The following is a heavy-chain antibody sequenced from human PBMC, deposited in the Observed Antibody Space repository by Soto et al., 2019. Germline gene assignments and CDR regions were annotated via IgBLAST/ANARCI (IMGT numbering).Heavy chain of an antibody. CDR1: GFTFSSYW. J-gene: IGHJ4*02. CDR3: GSAPGGGWELLWDY. V-gene: IGHV3-7*01. CDR2: IKQDGSEK. D-gene: IGHD1-26*01. Sequence: GGSLRLSCAASGFTFSSYWMSWVRQAPGKGLEWVANIKQDGSEKYYVDFVKCGFTISSDNVKNSLYLQMNSLRVEETAVYYCGSAPGGGWELLWDYWGQGTLVTVS.